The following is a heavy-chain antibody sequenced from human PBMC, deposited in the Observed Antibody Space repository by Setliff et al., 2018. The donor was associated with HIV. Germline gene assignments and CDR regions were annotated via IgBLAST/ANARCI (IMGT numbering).Heavy chain of an antibody. J-gene: IGHJ4*02. CDR3: ARGFLRIAALRPFPKLDAADY. Sequence: SETLSLTCTVSSGSISSSDYYGAWIRQPPGKGLEWIGTIYYSGSTYYNPSLESRVTMSVDTSKNQFSLRLSSVTAADTAVYYCARGFLRIAALRPFPKLDAADYWGQGTLVTVSS. CDR1: SGSISSSDYY. D-gene: IGHD6-6*01. CDR2: IYYSGST. V-gene: IGHV4-39*01.